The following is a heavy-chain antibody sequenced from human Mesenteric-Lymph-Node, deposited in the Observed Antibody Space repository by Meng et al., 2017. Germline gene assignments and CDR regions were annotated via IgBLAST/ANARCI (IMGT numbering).Heavy chain of an antibody. CDR1: GFTFSSYS. Sequence: GESLKISCAASGFTFSSYSMNWVRQAPGKGLEWVSSISSSSSYIYYADSVKGRFTISRDNAKNSLYLQMNSLRAEDTAVYYCARGQYSSDPRYYGMDVWGQGTTVTVSS. D-gene: IGHD6-19*01. CDR2: ISSSSSYI. CDR3: ARGQYSSDPRYYGMDV. J-gene: IGHJ6*02. V-gene: IGHV3-21*01.